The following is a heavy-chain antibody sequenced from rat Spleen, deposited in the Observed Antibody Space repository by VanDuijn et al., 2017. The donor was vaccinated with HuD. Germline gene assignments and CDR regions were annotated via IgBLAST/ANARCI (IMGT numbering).Heavy chain of an antibody. D-gene: IGHD1-9*01. CDR3: ARQDYGYNYDY. Sequence: EVQMVESGGGLVQPGRSLKLSCVASGFTFNNYWMTWIRQAPKKGLEWVASITYEGSSTYYGDSVKGRFTISRDNAKSTLYLQINSLRSEDTATYYCARQDYGYNYDYWGQGVMVTVSS. CDR1: GFTFNNYW. V-gene: IGHV5-22*01. CDR2: ITYEGSST. J-gene: IGHJ2*01.